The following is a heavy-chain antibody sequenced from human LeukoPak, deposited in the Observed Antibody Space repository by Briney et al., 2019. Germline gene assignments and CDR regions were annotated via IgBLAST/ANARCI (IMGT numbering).Heavy chain of an antibody. Sequence: PGGSLRLSCVASGFTFSSYGMNWVRQAPGKGLEWVSYVSSGSSTIFYADSVKGRFTISRDDAKSSFYLQMNSLRVEDTALYYCARMSTGYYDDYWGQGTRVTVSS. CDR2: VSSGSSTI. CDR1: GFTFSSYG. J-gene: IGHJ4*02. D-gene: IGHD3-9*01. CDR3: ARMSTGYYDDY. V-gene: IGHV3-48*01.